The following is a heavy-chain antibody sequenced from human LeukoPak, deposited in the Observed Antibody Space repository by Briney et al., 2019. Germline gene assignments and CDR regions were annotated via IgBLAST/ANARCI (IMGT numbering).Heavy chain of an antibody. CDR2: MCGSAGCT. V-gene: IGHV3-23*01. J-gene: IGHJ5*01. CDR3: AKDRPNFHENSGHYYRRDGDS. D-gene: IGHD3-22*01. Sequence: GGSLTLSCQASGFTFYMYAMSWVRQAPGKGLEWVASMCGSAGCTFYPDSVKGRFTISRDNSKNVLYLRMNSLTAEDTAIYYCAKDRPNFHENSGHYYRRDGDSWGQGTLVTVSS. CDR1: GFTFYMYA.